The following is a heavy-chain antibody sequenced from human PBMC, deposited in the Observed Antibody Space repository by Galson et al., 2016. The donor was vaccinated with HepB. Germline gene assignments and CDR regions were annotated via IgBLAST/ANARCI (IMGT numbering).Heavy chain of an antibody. J-gene: IGHJ2*01. CDR1: GFMFSSYW. CDR2: INTDGSST. Sequence: SLRLSCAASGFMFSSYWIHWVRQAPGKGLVWVPRINTDGSSTIYADSVKGRFTISRDNAKNTAYVRMNSLRAEDTAVYYCASEPTIFGEVPFDLWGRGTLVTVSS. D-gene: IGHD3-3*01. CDR3: ASEPTIFGEVPFDL. V-gene: IGHV3-74*01.